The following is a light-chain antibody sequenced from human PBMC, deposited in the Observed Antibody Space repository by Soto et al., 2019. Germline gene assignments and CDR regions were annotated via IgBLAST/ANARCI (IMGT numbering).Light chain of an antibody. V-gene: IGLV1-36*01. CDR2: YDD. Sequence: QSVLTQPPSVSEAPRQRVTISCSGSSSNVGNNAVNWYQQLPGKAPKLLIYYDDMLPSGVSDRFSGSKSGTSASLAISGLQSEDEDAYYCAAWDDSLNGQVFGGGTKLTVL. CDR1: SSNVGNNA. CDR3: AAWDDSLNGQV. J-gene: IGLJ3*02.